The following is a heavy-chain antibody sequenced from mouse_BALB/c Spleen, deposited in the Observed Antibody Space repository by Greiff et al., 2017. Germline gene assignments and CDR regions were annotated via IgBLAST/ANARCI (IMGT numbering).Heavy chain of an antibody. Sequence: DVQLQESGPGLVKPSQTVSLTCTVTGISITTGNYRWSWIRQFPGNKLEWIGYIYYSGTITYNPSLTSRTTITRDTSKNQFFLEMNSLTAEDTATYYCARDYGSSFYWYFDVWGAGTTVTVSS. V-gene: IGHV3-5*02. D-gene: IGHD1-1*01. CDR3: ARDYGSSFYWYFDV. CDR2: IYYSGTI. J-gene: IGHJ1*01. CDR1: GISITTGNYR.